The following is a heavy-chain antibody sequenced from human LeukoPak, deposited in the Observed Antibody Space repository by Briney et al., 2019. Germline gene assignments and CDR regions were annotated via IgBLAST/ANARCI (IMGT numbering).Heavy chain of an antibody. Sequence: PGGALRLSCAASGFTFDDYAMHWVRQAPRKGLEWGSGISWNSGSIGYADSVTARFTISRDNAKHSLYLPMTSLRAADMALYSCAKDSLPGGSATPNWFDPWGQGTLVTVSS. D-gene: IGHD2-15*01. V-gene: IGHV3-9*03. CDR1: GFTFDDYA. J-gene: IGHJ5*02. CDR2: ISWNSGSI. CDR3: AKDSLPGGSATPNWFDP.